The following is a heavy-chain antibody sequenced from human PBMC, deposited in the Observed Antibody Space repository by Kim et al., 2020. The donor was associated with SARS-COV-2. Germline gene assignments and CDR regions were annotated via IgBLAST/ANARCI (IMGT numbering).Heavy chain of an antibody. CDR3: ARVSQWPVPDAFDI. Sequence: ASVKVSCKASGYTFTGYYMHWVRQAPGQGLEWMGRINPNSGGTNYAQKFQGRVTMTRDTSISTAYMELSRLRSDDTAVYYCARVSQWPVPDAFDIWGQGTMVTVSS. J-gene: IGHJ3*02. CDR2: INPNSGGT. CDR1: GYTFTGYY. V-gene: IGHV1-2*06. D-gene: IGHD6-19*01.